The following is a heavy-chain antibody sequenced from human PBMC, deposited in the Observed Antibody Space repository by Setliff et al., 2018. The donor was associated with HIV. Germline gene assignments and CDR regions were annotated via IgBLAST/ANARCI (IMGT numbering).Heavy chain of an antibody. Sequence: GGSLRLSCAASGFIFSSYAMNWVRQAPGKGLEWVSAISGSADSTYYAHPVRGRFTISRDNSKNTLYLQMNSLRAEDTAVYYCVKGFPRRYLDSSGYYYFDYWGLGTLVTVSS. CDR3: VKGFPRRYLDSSGYYYFDY. V-gene: IGHV3-23*01. CDR2: ISGSADST. D-gene: IGHD3-22*01. CDR1: GFIFSSYA. J-gene: IGHJ4*02.